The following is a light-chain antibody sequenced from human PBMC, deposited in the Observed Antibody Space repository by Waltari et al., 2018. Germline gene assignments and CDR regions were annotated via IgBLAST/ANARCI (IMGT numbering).Light chain of an antibody. CDR1: PSVGSA. V-gene: IGKV3-20*01. Sequence: EIVLTQSPGTLALSPGERATLSCRASPSVGSALAWYQQNPGQAPRLLIYDASSSATGISDKYSGSGSGTDFSLTISRVEPEDFAVYFCQMYVRLPVTFGQGTKVEVK. CDR3: QMYVRLPVT. J-gene: IGKJ1*01. CDR2: DAS.